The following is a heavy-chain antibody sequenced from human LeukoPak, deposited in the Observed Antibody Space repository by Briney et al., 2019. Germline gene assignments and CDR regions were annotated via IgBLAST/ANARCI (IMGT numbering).Heavy chain of an antibody. CDR2: IYPGDSDT. Sequence: GESLKISCKASGYTFTGDWIGWVRQMPGKGLEWMGIIYPGDSDTRYSPSFQGQVTISADKSINTAYLQWSSLKASDTAMYYCVRRRDGYNRDAFDIWGQGTLVTVSS. D-gene: IGHD5-24*01. CDR3: VRRRDGYNRDAFDI. J-gene: IGHJ3*02. V-gene: IGHV5-51*01. CDR1: GYTFTGDW.